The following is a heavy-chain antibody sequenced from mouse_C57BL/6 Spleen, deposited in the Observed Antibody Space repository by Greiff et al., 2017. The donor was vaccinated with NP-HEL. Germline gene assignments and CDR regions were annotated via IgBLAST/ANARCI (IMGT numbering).Heavy chain of an antibody. J-gene: IGHJ4*01. CDR1: GYSITSGYY. Sequence: EVKLQESGPGLVKPSQSLSLTCSVTGYSITSGYYWNWIRQFPGNKLEWMGYISYDGSNNYNPSLKNRISITRDTSKNQFFLKLNSVTTEDTATYYCARGVYDTLYAMDYWGQGTSVTVSS. D-gene: IGHD2-12*01. CDR3: ARGVYDTLYAMDY. V-gene: IGHV3-6*01. CDR2: ISYDGSN.